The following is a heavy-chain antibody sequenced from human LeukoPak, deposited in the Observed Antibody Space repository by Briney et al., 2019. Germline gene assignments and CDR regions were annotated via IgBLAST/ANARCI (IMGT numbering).Heavy chain of an antibody. J-gene: IGHJ5*02. CDR2: AYYRSQWFA. CDR3: AREVSGFDP. Sequence: PSQTLSLTCAISGDSVSSNSAAWIWVRQSPSRGLEWLGRAYYRSQWFADYALSMKSRIAINADLSKNQFSLQLNSVTPDDTAVNYCAREVSGFDPWGQGTQVTVSS. V-gene: IGHV6-1*01. CDR1: GDSVSSNSAA.